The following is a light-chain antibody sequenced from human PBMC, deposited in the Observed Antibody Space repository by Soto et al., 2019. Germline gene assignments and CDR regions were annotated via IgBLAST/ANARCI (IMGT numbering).Light chain of an antibody. J-gene: IGKJ4*01. V-gene: IGKV1-39*01. CDR3: QQTYSAPLT. Sequence: DIQMTQSPFSLPASVGDRVNITCRASQSISNYLNWYQQKPGRAPSLLIHGASSLQGGVPSRFSGSGSGTDFTLTISSLQPDDFTTYYCQQTYSAPLTFGGGTKVEI. CDR1: QSISNY. CDR2: GAS.